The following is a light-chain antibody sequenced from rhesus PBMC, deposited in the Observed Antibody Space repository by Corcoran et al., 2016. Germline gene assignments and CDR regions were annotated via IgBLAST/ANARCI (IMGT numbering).Light chain of an antibody. Sequence: DIQMTQSPSSLSASAGDTVTITCRASPSISSWLDWYPQKPGKAPNLLINKASSLQSGVPSRFSGSGSGTEFTLTGSRLQPEDFATYYWLQYSSSPPWTVDQGAKVEIK. CDR2: KAS. J-gene: IGKJ1*01. CDR3: LQYSSSPPWT. V-gene: IGKV1-22*01. CDR1: PSISSW.